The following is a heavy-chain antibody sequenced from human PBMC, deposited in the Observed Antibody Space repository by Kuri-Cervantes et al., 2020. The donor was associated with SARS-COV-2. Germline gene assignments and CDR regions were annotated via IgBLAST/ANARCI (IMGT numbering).Heavy chain of an antibody. Sequence: GESLKISCAASGFTFSSYWMSWVRQAPGKGLECISVIYSGGSTYYADSVKGRFTISRDKSKNTVYLQMNTLRVEDTAVYYCARRCPRRDGLDVWGQGTTVTVSS. CDR3: ARRCPRRDGLDV. V-gene: IGHV3-53*01. J-gene: IGHJ6*02. CDR1: GFTFSSYW. CDR2: IYSGGST.